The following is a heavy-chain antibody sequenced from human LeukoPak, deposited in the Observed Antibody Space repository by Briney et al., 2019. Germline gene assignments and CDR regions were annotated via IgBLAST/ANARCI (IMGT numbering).Heavy chain of an antibody. CDR2: INHSGST. Sequence: RASETLSLTCAVYGGPFSGYYWSWIRQPPGKGLEWIGEINHSGSTNYNPSLKSRVTISVDTSKNQFSLKLSSVTAADTAVYCCARGLGHFWSGYGVKYMDVWGKGTTVTVSS. CDR3: ARGLGHFWSGYGVKYMDV. J-gene: IGHJ6*03. V-gene: IGHV4-34*01. D-gene: IGHD3-3*02. CDR1: GGPFSGYY.